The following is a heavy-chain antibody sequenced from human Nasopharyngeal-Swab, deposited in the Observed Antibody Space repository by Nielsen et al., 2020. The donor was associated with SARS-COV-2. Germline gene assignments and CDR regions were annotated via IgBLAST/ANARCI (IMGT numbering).Heavy chain of an antibody. CDR1: GYTLTELS. CDR2: FDPEDGET. CDR3: ATTGPRSYPSLDY. V-gene: IGHV1-24*01. Sequence: ASVKVSCKVSGYTLTELSMHWVRQAPGKGLEWMGSFDPEDGETIYAQKFQGRVTMTEDTSTDTAYMELSSLRSEDTAVYYCATTGPRSYPSLDYWGQGTLVTVSS. J-gene: IGHJ4*02. D-gene: IGHD2-21*01.